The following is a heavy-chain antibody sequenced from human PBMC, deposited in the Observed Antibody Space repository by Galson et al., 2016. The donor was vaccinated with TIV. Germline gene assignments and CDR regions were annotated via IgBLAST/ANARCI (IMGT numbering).Heavy chain of an antibody. Sequence: PALVKPTQTLRLTCTFSGFSITTSGVTVGWIRQPPGKALEWLAVIYWNDDKSYRPSLKSRLTITKETSKNQVVLMLSNMDTVDTATYYFANGPSHIMTGYYYFDYWGQGALVTVSS. CDR2: IYWNDDK. J-gene: IGHJ4*02. CDR3: ANGPSHIMTGYYYFDY. D-gene: IGHD3-9*01. V-gene: IGHV2-5*01. CDR1: GFSITTSGVT.